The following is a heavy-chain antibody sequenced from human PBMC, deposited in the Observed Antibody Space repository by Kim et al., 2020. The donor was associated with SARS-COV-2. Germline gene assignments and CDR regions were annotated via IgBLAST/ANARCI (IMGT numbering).Heavy chain of an antibody. D-gene: IGHD3-22*01. CDR1: GYSFISYY. V-gene: IGHV1-46*01. CDR3: ARLSFHDSTGYYYGDH. CDR2: INPSGGST. J-gene: IGHJ5*02. Sequence: ASVKVSCKASGYSFISYYMHWVRQPPGQGLEWMGMINPSGGSTSYAQNLQGRVTMTRDTSTSTVYMEVSSLRSEDTAVYYCARLSFHDSTGYYYGDHWGQ.